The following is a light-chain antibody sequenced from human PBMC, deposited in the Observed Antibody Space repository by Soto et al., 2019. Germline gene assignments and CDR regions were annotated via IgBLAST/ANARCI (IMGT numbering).Light chain of an antibody. Sequence: QSVLTQPASVSGSPGQSITISCTGTSSDVGSYNLVSWYQQHPGKAPKLMIYEGSQRPSGVSNRFSCSKSGNTASLTISGLQAEDEADYYCCSYAGSSTVVFVGGTKLTVL. CDR2: EGS. V-gene: IGLV2-23*01. CDR3: CSYAGSSTVV. J-gene: IGLJ2*01. CDR1: SSDVGSYNL.